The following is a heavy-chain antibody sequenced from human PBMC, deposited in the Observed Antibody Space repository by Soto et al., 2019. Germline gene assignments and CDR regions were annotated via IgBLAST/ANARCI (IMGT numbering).Heavy chain of an antibody. CDR3: AKYDLFVVGISRGFDI. CDR1: GFTFSRYW. J-gene: IGHJ3*02. CDR2: ISTEGSTT. Sequence: EVQLVESGGGLVQPGGSLRLSCAASGFTFSRYWMHWVRQAPGEGLVWVSGISTEGSTTRYVDSVKGRFTISRDNVKNTLYLQMSSLRAEDTAVYYCAKYDLFVVGISRGFDICGHGTVVTVSS. D-gene: IGHD2-15*01. V-gene: IGHV3-74*01.